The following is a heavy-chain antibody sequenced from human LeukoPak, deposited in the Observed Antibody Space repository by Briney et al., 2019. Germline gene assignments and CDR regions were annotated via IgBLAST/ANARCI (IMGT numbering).Heavy chain of an antibody. CDR1: GGSISSSSYY. Sequence: PSETLSLTCTVSGGSISSSSYYWGWIRQPPGKGLEWIGSIYYSGSTNYNPSLKSRVTISVDTSKNQFSLKLSSVTAADTAVYYCARVKSSGWGIGFAYWGQGTLVTVSS. J-gene: IGHJ4*02. CDR3: ARVKSSGWGIGFAY. D-gene: IGHD6-19*01. CDR2: IYYSGST. V-gene: IGHV4-39*07.